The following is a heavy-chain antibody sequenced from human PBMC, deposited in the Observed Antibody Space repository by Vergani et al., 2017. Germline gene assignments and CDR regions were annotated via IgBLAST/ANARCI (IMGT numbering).Heavy chain of an antibody. V-gene: IGHV4-30-2*01. CDR1: GDAISRDTYS. CDR2: VYYSGTT. Sequence: QLQLQESDSRLVNPSQTLSLTCTLSGDAISRDTYSWNWVRQPPGKPLEWIGSVYYSGTTYYNPSLWGRVTMSIDKSKNHFSLTLTSVTAADSAFYFCARGQTGYSRDWSTYFFYMDVWGKGTTVTV. CDR3: ARGQTGYSRDWSTYFFYMDV. D-gene: IGHD3/OR15-3a*01. J-gene: IGHJ6*03.